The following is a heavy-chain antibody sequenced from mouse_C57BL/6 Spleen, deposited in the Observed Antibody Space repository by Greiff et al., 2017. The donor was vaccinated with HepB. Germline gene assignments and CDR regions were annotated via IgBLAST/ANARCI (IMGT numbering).Heavy chain of an antibody. CDR1: GYTFTSYW. Sequence: EVQLQQSGTVLARPGASVKMSCKTSGYTFTSYWMHWVKQRPGQGLEWIGAIYPGNSDTSYNQKFKGKAKLTAVTSASTAYMELSSLTNEDSAVYYCTKDSSGPYYAMDYWGQGTSVTVSS. CDR2: IYPGNSDT. V-gene: IGHV1-5*01. D-gene: IGHD3-2*02. CDR3: TKDSSGPYYAMDY. J-gene: IGHJ4*01.